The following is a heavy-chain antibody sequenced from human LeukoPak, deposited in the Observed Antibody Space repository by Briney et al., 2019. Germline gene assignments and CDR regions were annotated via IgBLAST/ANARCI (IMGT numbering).Heavy chain of an antibody. V-gene: IGHV3-9*01. D-gene: IGHD6-19*01. Sequence: GGSLRLSCAASGFTFDDYAMHWVRRAPGKGLEWVSDISWNSGSLGYADSVKGRFTISRDNAKNSLYLQMNSLRPEDTALYYCVKDMGYSSGWFDFWGQGTLVIVSS. CDR3: VKDMGYSSGWFDF. CDR1: GFTFDDYA. CDR2: ISWNSGSL. J-gene: IGHJ5*01.